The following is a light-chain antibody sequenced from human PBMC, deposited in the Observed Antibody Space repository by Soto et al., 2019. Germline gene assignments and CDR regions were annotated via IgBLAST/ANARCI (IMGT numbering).Light chain of an antibody. CDR3: MQDLQTPYT. V-gene: IGKV2-28*01. Sequence: MTQSPLSLPVTPGEPASISCRSSQSLLHSSGYNYLHWYLQKPGQSPQLLIYLVSTRASGVPDRFSGSGSGIDFTLKISRVEAEDVGVYYCMQDLQTPYTFGQGTKLEIK. CDR2: LVS. CDR1: QSLLHSSGYNY. J-gene: IGKJ2*01.